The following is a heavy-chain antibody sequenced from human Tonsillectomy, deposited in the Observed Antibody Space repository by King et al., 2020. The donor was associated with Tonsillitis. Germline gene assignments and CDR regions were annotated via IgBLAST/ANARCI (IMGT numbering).Heavy chain of an antibody. J-gene: IGHJ2*01. D-gene: IGHD7-27*01. V-gene: IGHV3-23*01. CDR3: ASNWGHVRGPDV. CDR1: GFTFSVYA. CDR2: INMDSVAT. Sequence: EVQLQESGGGLLQPGGSLRLSCAASGFTFSVYAMSWVRQAPGKGLEWVSGINMDSVATHYADSVTGRFTISRDNSKNILYLQMNSLRAEDTAVYYCASNWGHVRGPDVWGRGTLVTVSS.